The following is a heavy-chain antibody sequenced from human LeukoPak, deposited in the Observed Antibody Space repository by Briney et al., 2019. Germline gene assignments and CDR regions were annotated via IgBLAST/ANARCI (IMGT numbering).Heavy chain of an antibody. CDR1: GFTFSSHG. CDR2: ISGSGGST. J-gene: IGHJ4*02. D-gene: IGHD6-19*01. CDR3: ARGQKYSTGWYYFDY. Sequence: GGSLRLSCAASGFTFSSHGMSWVRQAPGKGLEWVSAISGSGGSTYYADSVKGRFTISRDNSKNTLYLQMNSLRAEDTAVYSCARGQKYSTGWYYFDYWGQGSLVIVSS. V-gene: IGHV3-23*01.